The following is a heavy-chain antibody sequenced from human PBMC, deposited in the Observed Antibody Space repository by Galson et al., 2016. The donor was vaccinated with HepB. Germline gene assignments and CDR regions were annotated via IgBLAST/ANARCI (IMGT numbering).Heavy chain of an antibody. J-gene: IGHJ4*02. CDR2: SYDIGIGWT. Sequence: SETLSLTCTVSGASVSSRSYFWSWIRQPPGKGLEWIAYSYDIGIGWTNYNPSLKSRVTMSIDTSRNQFSLKFNSVTAAGTALYYCARLLRHGHGRGDWGQGTLVTVSS. D-gene: IGHD1-26*01. V-gene: IGHV4-61*01. CDR1: GASVSSRSYF. CDR3: ARLLRHGHGRGD.